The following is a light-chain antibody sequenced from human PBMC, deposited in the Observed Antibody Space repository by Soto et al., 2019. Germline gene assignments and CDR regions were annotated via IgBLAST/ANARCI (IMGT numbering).Light chain of an antibody. CDR2: KAS. CDR1: QSISSW. V-gene: IGKV1-5*03. J-gene: IGKJ4*01. CDR3: QQYNSYPP. Sequence: DIQMTQSPSTLAASVGDRVTITCRASQSISSWLAWYQQKPGKAPKLLIYKASSLESGVPSRFSGSGSGTAFTCTISSMQPDDFATYYCQQYNSYPPFGGGTKVELK.